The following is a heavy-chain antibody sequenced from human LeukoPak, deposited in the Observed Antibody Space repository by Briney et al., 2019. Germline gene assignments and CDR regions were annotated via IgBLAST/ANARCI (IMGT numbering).Heavy chain of an antibody. CDR3: ARDGYASGSHDY. J-gene: IGHJ4*02. D-gene: IGHD3-10*01. V-gene: IGHV3-7*01. CDR1: GFTLSSYW. CDR2: IKQDGSEK. Sequence: GGSLRLSCAASGFTLSSYWMSWVRQAPGKGLEWVANIKQDGSEKNYVDSVRGRFTITRDNAKNSLYLQMNSLRPADMAVCYCARDGYASGSHDYWGQGTLVTVSS.